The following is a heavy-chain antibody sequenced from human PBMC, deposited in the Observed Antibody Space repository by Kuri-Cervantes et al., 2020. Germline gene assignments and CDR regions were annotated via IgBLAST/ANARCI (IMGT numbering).Heavy chain of an antibody. CDR1: GYTFTSYG. D-gene: IGHD3-3*01. J-gene: IGHJ4*03. V-gene: IGHV1-18*01. CDR3: ATGLGYYDFWSGSTPLDDY. Sequence: ASVKVSCKASGYTFTSYGISWVRQAPGQGLEWMGWISAYNGNTNYAQKLQGRVTMTTDTSTSTAYMELRSLRSEDTAVYYCATGLGYYDFWSGSTPLDDYWGQGTTVTVSS. CDR2: ISAYNGNT.